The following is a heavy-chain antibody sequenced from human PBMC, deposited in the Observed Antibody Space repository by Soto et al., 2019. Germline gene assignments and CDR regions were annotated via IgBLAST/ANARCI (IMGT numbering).Heavy chain of an antibody. CDR3: VRALRHTAMVYPWFDP. J-gene: IGHJ5*02. Sequence: SGTLALPCTFSGDCISSISYYWCWIRQPPGKGLEWIGSIYYSGSTYYNPSLKSRVTISVDTSKNQFSLGLTSVTAADTAVYYCVRALRHTAMVYPWFDPWGQGNLVTVSS. D-gene: IGHD5-18*01. CDR1: GDCISSISYY. V-gene: IGHV4-39*07. CDR2: IYYSGST.